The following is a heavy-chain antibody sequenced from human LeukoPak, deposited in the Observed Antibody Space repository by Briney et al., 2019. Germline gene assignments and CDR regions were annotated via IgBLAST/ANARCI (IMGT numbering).Heavy chain of an antibody. CDR1: GGSFSGYY. CDR2: INHSGST. D-gene: IGHD6-25*01. V-gene: IGHV4-34*01. CDR3: ARGMRHPPFDS. J-gene: IGHJ4*02. Sequence: SETLSLTCAVYGGSFSGYYWSWIRQPPGKGLEWIGEINHSGSTNYNPSLKSRVTISVDTSKTQFSLKLSSVTAADTAVYYCARGMRHPPFDSWGQGTLVTVSS.